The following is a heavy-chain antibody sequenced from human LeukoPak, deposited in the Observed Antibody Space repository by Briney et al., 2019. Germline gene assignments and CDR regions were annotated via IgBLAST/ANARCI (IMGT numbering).Heavy chain of an antibody. CDR1: GGSISSSSYY. J-gene: IGHJ4*02. CDR3: ARGYSSSWNYYFDY. D-gene: IGHD6-13*01. V-gene: IGHV4-39*07. CDR2: IYYSGST. Sequence: SETLSLTCTVSGGSISSSSYYWGWIRQPPGKGLEWIGSIYYSGSTYYNPSLKSRVTISVDTSKNQFSLKLSSVTAADTAVYYCARGYSSSWNYYFDYWGQGTLVTVSS.